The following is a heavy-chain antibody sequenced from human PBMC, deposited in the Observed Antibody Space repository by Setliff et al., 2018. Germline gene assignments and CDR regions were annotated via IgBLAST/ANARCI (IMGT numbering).Heavy chain of an antibody. V-gene: IGHV1-24*01. CDR2: FDPEDGET. Sequence: ASVKVSCKVSGYTLTELSMHWVRQAPGKGLEWMGGFDPEDGETIYAQKFQGRVTMTEDTSATTAYMELTSLRSEDTAVYYCAREQLVDRGFDYWGQGTLVTVSS. CDR1: GYTLTELS. D-gene: IGHD6-6*01. J-gene: IGHJ4*02. CDR3: AREQLVDRGFDY.